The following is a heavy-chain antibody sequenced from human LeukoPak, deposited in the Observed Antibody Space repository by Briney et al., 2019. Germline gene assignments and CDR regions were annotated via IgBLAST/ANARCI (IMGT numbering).Heavy chain of an antibody. Sequence: SETLSLTCGVSGGSFSGYYFSWVRQSPEKGLEWIGEINHSGSTNYNPSLKSRVTVSVDTAKKQISLKLNSVTAADTAVYYCARNSVPSFYSDTSGYFYYWGQGTLVTVSS. CDR2: INHSGST. CDR3: ARNSVPSFYSDTSGYFYY. CDR1: GGSFSGYY. J-gene: IGHJ4*02. D-gene: IGHD3-22*01. V-gene: IGHV4-34*01.